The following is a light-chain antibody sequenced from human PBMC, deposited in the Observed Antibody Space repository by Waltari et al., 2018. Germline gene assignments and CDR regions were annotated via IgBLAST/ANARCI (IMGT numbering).Light chain of an antibody. CDR3: QQYHNLPLT. V-gene: IGKV1-33*01. CDR2: DSS. Sequence: DIQMTQSPSSLSASIGDRVTITCQASQNITNYLNWYQHKPGKAPNLLIYDSSSLETGVPSRFTGSGSATDVTFTISSLQPEDLATYYCQQYHNLPLTFGGGTKVEI. J-gene: IGKJ4*01. CDR1: QNITNY.